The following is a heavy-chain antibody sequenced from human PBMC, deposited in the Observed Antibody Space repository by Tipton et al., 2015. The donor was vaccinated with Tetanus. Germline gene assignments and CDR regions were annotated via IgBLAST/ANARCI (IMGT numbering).Heavy chain of an antibody. J-gene: IGHJ4*02. CDR2: ISSSGSTI. V-gene: IGHV3-11*04. Sequence: SLRLSCAASGFTFSDYYMSWIRQAPGKGLEWVSYISSSGSTIYYADSVKGRFTISRDNAKNSLYLQMNSLRDEDTAVYYCAKALRGLGDGFDYWGQGTLVTVSS. CDR3: AKALRGLGDGFDY. D-gene: IGHD5-24*01. CDR1: GFTFSDYY.